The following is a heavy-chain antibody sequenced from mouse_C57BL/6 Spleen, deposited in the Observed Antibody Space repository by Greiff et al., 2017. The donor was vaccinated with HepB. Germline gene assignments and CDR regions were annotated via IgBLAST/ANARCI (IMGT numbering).Heavy chain of an antibody. J-gene: IGHJ4*01. CDR3: ARQRRLEVYYAMDY. CDR1: GYTFTSYW. D-gene: IGHD3-2*02. Sequence: VQLQQPGAELVKPGASVKLSCKASGYTFTSYWMHWVKQRPGQGLEWIGMIHPNSGSTNYNEKFKSKATLTVDKSSSTAYMQLSSLTSEDSAVYYCARQRRLEVYYAMDYWGQGTSVTVSS. V-gene: IGHV1-64*01. CDR2: IHPNSGST.